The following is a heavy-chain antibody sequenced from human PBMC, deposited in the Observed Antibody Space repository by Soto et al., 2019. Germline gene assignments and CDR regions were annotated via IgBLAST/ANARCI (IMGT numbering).Heavy chain of an antibody. V-gene: IGHV4-39*01. D-gene: IGHD6-19*01. CDR3: ASPPQVAVAGTFDY. CDR1: GGSISSSSYY. J-gene: IGHJ4*02. CDR2: IYYSGST. Sequence: QLQLQESGPGLVKPSETLSLTCTVSGGSISSSSYYWGWIRQPPGKGLEWIGSIYYSGSTYYNPSLKSRVTISVDTSKNQFSLKLSSVTAADTAVYYCASPPQVAVAGTFDYWGQGTLVTVSS.